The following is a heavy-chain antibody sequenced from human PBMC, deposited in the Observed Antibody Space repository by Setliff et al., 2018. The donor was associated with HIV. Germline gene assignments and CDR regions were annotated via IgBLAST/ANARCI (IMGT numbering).Heavy chain of an antibody. D-gene: IGHD6-13*01. J-gene: IGHJ4*02. Sequence: ASVKVSCKASGYTFTSYDINWVRQATGQGLEWMGWMNPNSGHTGYAQKFQGRVTITSDTSISKAYMELSSLRSEDTAVYYCARGSGFIEAAGTDYWGQGTLVTVSS. CDR1: GYTFTSYD. CDR3: ARGSGFIEAAGTDY. V-gene: IGHV1-8*03. CDR2: MNPNSGHT.